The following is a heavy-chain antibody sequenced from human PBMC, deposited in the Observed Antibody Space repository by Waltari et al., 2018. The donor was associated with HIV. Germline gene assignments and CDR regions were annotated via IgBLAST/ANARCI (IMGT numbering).Heavy chain of an antibody. J-gene: IGHJ4*02. CDR3: ARIDSGRMGFDY. Sequence: EVQLVESGGGLIQPGESLRLSCATSGFTVSSTYMTWVRQPPGKGLGWVSVIYSGGSAYDADSVKGRFTISIDTSKNTLYLQMNSLRAEDTAMYYCARIDSGRMGFDYWGQGTLVTVSS. D-gene: IGHD2-21*01. CDR1: GFTVSSTY. V-gene: IGHV3-53*01. CDR2: IYSGGSA.